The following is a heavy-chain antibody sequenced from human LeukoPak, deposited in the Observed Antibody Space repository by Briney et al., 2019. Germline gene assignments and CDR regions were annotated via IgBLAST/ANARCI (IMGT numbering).Heavy chain of an antibody. D-gene: IGHD2-21*02. J-gene: IGHJ5*02. Sequence: KPSETLSLTCTVSGGSISSSSYYWGWIRQPPGKGLEWIGSIYYSGSTYYNPSLKSRVTISVDTSKNQFSLKLSSVTAADTAVYYCATGLAYCGGDCYPGWFDPWGQGTLVTVSS. CDR2: IYYSGST. CDR3: ATGLAYCGGDCYPGWFDP. CDR1: GGSISSSSYY. V-gene: IGHV4-39*01.